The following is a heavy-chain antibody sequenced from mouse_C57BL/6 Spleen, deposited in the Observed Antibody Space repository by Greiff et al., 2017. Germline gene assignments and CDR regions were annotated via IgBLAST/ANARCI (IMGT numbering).Heavy chain of an antibody. Sequence: QVQLQQPGAELVMPGASVKLSCKASGYTFTSYWMHWVKQRPGQGLEWIGEIDPSDSYTNYNQKFKGKSTLTVDKSSSTAYMQLSSLTSEDSAVYYCAILRSAYWGQGTRVTVSA. D-gene: IGHD2-12*01. V-gene: IGHV1-69*01. CDR1: GYTFTSYW. J-gene: IGHJ3*01. CDR3: AILRSAY. CDR2: IDPSDSYT.